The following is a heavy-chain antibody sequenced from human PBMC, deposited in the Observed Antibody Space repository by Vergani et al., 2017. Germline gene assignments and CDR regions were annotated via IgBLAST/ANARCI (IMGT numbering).Heavy chain of an antibody. V-gene: IGHV3-9*01. Sequence: EVQLVESGGGLVQPGRSLRLSCAASGFTFDDYAMHWVRQAPGKGLEGVSGINWNSDSIAYAESVKGRFTISRENAKNSLYLQMNSLRAEDKALYYCVKDIAASGNYWYFDLWGRGTLVTVSS. J-gene: IGHJ2*01. CDR2: INWNSDSI. CDR3: VKDIAASGNYWYFDL. D-gene: IGHD6-13*01. CDR1: GFTFDDYA.